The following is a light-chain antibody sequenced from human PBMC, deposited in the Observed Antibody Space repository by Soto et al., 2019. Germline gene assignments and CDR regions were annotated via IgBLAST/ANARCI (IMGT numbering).Light chain of an antibody. CDR2: SDY. CDR1: SSNIGNGY. J-gene: IGLJ1*01. Sequence: QSVLTQPPSASGTPGQRVTISCSGSSSNIGNGYVYWYQQVPGTAPKLLIYSDYQRPSGVPDRFSGSKSGTSASLAISGLRSEDEGDYYCASWDDSLSGLYVFGTGTKATVL. CDR3: ASWDDSLSGLYV. V-gene: IGLV1-47*02.